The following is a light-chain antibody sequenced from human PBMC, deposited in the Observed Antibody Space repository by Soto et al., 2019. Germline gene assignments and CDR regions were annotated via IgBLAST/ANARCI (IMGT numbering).Light chain of an antibody. CDR1: QGISSH. J-gene: IGKJ4*01. Sequence: AIRMTQSPSSFSASTGDRVTITCRASQGISSHLAWYQVKPGKAPRLLIYTASSLESGVPSRFSGSVSESDLTLPISALVSGDFAVYYWQQYFSYPLSFGGGTKVEIK. CDR3: QQYFSYPLS. CDR2: TAS. V-gene: IGKV1-8*01.